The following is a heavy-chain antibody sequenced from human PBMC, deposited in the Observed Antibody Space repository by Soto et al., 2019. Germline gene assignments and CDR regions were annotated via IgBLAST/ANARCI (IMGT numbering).Heavy chain of an antibody. CDR1: GFTFSSYG. CDR2: ISYDGSNK. J-gene: IGHJ4*02. V-gene: IGHV3-30*18. D-gene: IGHD3-10*01. Sequence: GGSLRLSCAASGFTFSSYGMHWVRQAPGKGLEWVAVISYDGSNKYYADSVKGRFTISRDNSKNTLYLQMNSLRAEDTAVYYCAKTGVTMVRGVIITPSLADYFDYWGQGTLVTVSS. CDR3: AKTGVTMVRGVIITPSLADYFDY.